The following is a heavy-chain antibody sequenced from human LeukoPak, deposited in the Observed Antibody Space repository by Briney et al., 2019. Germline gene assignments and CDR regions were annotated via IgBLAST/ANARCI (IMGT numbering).Heavy chain of an antibody. CDR3: ARGTVVTRLFDY. V-gene: IGHV4-34*01. Sequence: SETLSLTCAVYGGSFSGYYWSWIRQPPGKGLEWIGEINHSGSTNYNPSLKSRVTISVDTSKNQFSLKLSSVTAADTAVYYCARGTVVTRLFDYWGQGTLVTVST. CDR1: GGSFSGYY. D-gene: IGHD4-23*01. CDR2: INHSGST. J-gene: IGHJ4*02.